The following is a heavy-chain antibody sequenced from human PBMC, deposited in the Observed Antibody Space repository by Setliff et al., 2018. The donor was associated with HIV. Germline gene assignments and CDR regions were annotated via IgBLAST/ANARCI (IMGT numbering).Heavy chain of an antibody. D-gene: IGHD2-21*01. CDR2: IIPIFGTA. V-gene: IGHV1-69*13. Sequence: SVKVSCKASGGTFSTYAISWVRQAPGQGLEWMGGIIPIFGTANYDQRFQGRVTITADETASTAYMELSSLRSEDTAVYFCARDPVSDNSATPYYFDYWGQGTLVTVSS. CDR1: GGTFSTYA. CDR3: ARDPVSDNSATPYYFDY. J-gene: IGHJ4*02.